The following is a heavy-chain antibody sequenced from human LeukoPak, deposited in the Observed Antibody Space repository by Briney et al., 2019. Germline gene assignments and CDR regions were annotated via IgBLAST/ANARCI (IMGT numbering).Heavy chain of an antibody. CDR1: GFTFDDYA. CDR2: ISWNSGSI. V-gene: IGHV3-9*01. Sequence: GGSLRLSCAASGFTFDDYAMHWVRQAPGKGLEWVSGISWNSGSIGYADSVKGRFTISRDNAKNSLYLQMNSLGAEDTALYYCAKDIRTGDQPDAFDIWGQGTMVTVSS. CDR3: AKDIRTGDQPDAFDI. D-gene: IGHD7-27*01. J-gene: IGHJ3*02.